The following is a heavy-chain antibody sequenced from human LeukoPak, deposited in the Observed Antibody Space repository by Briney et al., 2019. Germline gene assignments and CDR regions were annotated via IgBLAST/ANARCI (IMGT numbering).Heavy chain of an antibody. CDR1: GGSISSTHYY. D-gene: IGHD6-13*01. CDR3: ARDVVGAAGPFNY. CDR2: IYYTGTT. J-gene: IGHJ4*02. Sequence: SETLSLTCAVSGGSISSTHYYWGWIRQPPGEGLEWIGTIYYTGTTYYNPSLKSRVTISVDTSKNQFSLKLNSVTAADTAVYYCARDVVGAAGPFNYWGQGILVTVSS. V-gene: IGHV4-39*07.